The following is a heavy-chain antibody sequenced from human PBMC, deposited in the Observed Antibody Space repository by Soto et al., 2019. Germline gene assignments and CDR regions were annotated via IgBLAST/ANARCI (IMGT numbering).Heavy chain of an antibody. CDR3: ARHPSVGWFDP. V-gene: IGHV4-59*08. D-gene: IGHD3-10*01. J-gene: IGHJ5*02. CDR1: GGSISSYY. CDR2: IYYSGST. Sequence: PSETLSLTCTVAGGSISSYYWSWIRKHPGKGLEWIGYIYYSGSTNYNPSLKSRVTISVDTSKNQFSLKLSSVTAADTAVYYCARHPSVGWFDPWGQGTLVTVSS.